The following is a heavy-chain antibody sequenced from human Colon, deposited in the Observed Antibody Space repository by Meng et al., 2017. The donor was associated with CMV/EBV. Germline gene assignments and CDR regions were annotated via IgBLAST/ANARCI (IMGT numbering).Heavy chain of an antibody. V-gene: IGHV1-2*02. J-gene: IGHJ5*02. CDR2: INADSGAP. D-gene: IGHD2-2*02. CDR1: GYTFSGYF. Sequence: ASVKVSCKVSGYTFSGYFLHWVRQAPGQGLEWMGSINADSGAPKYAQAFEGRVTMTRDTSTSTVYMELSGLRSDDTAVYYCARNAYCSSTSCYTEWFDPWGQGTLVTVSS. CDR3: ARNAYCSSTSCYTEWFDP.